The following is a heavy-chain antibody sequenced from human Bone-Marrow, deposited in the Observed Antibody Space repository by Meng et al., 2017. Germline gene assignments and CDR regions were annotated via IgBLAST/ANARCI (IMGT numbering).Heavy chain of an antibody. V-gene: IGHV3-15*01. Sequence: EGNLVESGGDLVKPGGSLRLSCAASGFQFSNSWMSWVRQAPGKGLEWVGRIRSNGDGGTAEYAAPVTGRFTISRDDSKSTLYLQLSGLTTDDTGVYYCTWDDKAVSDYWGQGTLVTVSS. J-gene: IGHJ4*02. CDR2: IRSNGDGGTA. D-gene: IGHD3-9*01. CDR3: TWDDKAVSDY. CDR1: GFQFSNSW.